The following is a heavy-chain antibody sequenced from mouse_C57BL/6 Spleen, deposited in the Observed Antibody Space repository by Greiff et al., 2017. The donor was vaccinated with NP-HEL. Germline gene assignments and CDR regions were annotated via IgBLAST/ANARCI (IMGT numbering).Heavy chain of an antibody. CDR1: GFSLSTSGMG. Sequence: ESGPGILQSSQTLSLTCSFSGFSLSTSGMGVGWIRQPSGKGLEWLAHIYWDDDKRYNPSLKSRLTISKDTSRNQVFLKITSVDTADTATYYGARSLLLGNYPPWFADWGQGTLVTVSA. V-gene: IGHV8-12*01. D-gene: IGHD2-1*01. J-gene: IGHJ3*01. CDR3: ARSLLLGNYPPWFAD. CDR2: IYWDDDK.